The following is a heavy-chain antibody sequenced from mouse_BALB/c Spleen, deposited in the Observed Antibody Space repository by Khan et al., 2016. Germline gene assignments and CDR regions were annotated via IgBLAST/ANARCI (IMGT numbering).Heavy chain of an antibody. J-gene: IGHJ3*01. CDR2: INTSTGEP. Sequence: QIQLVQSGPELKKPGETVKISCKASGYTFTNYGMNWVKQAPGKGLKWMGWINTSTGEPTYADDFKGRCAFSLETSASTAYLQINNLKNEDMATXFSARDHGSSYGWFSYWGQGTLVTVSA. CDR1: GYTFTNYG. CDR3: ARDHGSSYGWFSY. V-gene: IGHV9-1*02. D-gene: IGHD1-1*01.